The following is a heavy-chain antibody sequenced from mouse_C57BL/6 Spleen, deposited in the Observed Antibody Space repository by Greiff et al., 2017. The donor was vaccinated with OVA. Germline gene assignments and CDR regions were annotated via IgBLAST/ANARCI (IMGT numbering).Heavy chain of an antibody. CDR3: ARYEGCLPFDY. Sequence: EVQVVESGGGLVQPGGSLSLSCAASGFTFTDYYMSWVRQPPGKALEWLGFIRNKANGYTTEYSASVKGRFTISRDNSQSILYLQMNALRAEDSATYYCARYEGCLPFDYWGQGTTLTVSS. CDR2: IRNKANGYTT. V-gene: IGHV7-3*01. CDR1: GFTFTDYY. D-gene: IGHD5-1*01. J-gene: IGHJ2*01.